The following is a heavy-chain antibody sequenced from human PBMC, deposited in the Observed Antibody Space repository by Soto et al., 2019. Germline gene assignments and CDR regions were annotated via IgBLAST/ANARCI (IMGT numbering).Heavy chain of an antibody. CDR3: AKVGYSSSWYNWFDP. V-gene: IGHV3-21*01. D-gene: IGHD6-13*01. J-gene: IGHJ5*02. CDR1: VFTFSSYS. Sequence: SGGSLRLSCAASVFTFSSYSMNWVRQAPGKGLEWVSSISISSTYIHYADSVKGRFTISRDNSKNTLYLQMNSLRAEDTAVYYCAKVGYSSSWYNWFDPWGQGTLVTVSS. CDR2: ISISSTYI.